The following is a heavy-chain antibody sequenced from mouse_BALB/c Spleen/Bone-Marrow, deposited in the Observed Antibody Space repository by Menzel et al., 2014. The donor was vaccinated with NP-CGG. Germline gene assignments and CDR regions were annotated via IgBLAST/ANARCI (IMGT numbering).Heavy chain of an antibody. D-gene: IGHD2-3*01. Sequence: EVHLVESGGGLVQPGGSMKLSCVASGFTFSNYWMNWVRQSPEKGLEWVAEIRLKSNNYATHYAESVKGRFTISRDDSKISVYLQTNNLRAEDTGIYYCTRGYYWGYFDVWGAGTTVTVSS. V-gene: IGHV6-6*02. J-gene: IGHJ1*01. CDR1: GFTFSNYW. CDR3: TRGYYWGYFDV. CDR2: IRLKSNNYAT.